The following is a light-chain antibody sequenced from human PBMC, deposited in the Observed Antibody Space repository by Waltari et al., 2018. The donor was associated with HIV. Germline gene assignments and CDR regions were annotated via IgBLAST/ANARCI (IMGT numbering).Light chain of an antibody. CDR1: SGSVSTSSF. CDR3: LLHMGSGAWV. V-gene: IGLV8-61*01. J-gene: IGLJ3*02. Sequence: QTVVTQEPSFSVSPGGTVTLTCGLSSGSVSTSSFPSWYQQTPGQAPRTLIFSTNMRFSGSILGNKAALTITGAQADDESDYYCLLHMGSGAWVFGGGTKLTVL. CDR2: ST.